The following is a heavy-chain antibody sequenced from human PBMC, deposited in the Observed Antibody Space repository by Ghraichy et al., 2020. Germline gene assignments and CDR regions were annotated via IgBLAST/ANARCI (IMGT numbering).Heavy chain of an antibody. D-gene: IGHD2-15*01. CDR1: GDSIGGYY. V-gene: IGHV4-34*01. CDR2: IYPGGAT. Sequence: SETLSLTCAVYGDSIGGYYWCWVRLSPAPGLEWNGEIYPGGATTSNPSLAHRVTLSIGASRRNLSLALRSVTVADSAVYFCVRGRHGGGGGCYPRPSSFDYWGQGSLVTVGS. CDR3: VRGRHGGGGGCYPRPSSFDY. J-gene: IGHJ4*02.